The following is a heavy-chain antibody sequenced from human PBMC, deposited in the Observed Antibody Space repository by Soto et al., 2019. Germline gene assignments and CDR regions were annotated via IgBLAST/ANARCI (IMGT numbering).Heavy chain of an antibody. V-gene: IGHV1-69*13. CDR1: GGTFSSYA. CDR3: AAHHRDLITMIVVPWFDP. D-gene: IGHD3-22*01. Sequence: VASVKVSCKASGGTFSSYAISWVRQAPGQGLEWMGGIIPIFGTANYAQKFQGRVTITADESTSTAYMELSSLRSEDTAVYYCAAHHRDLITMIVVPWFDPWGQGTLVTVSS. CDR2: IIPIFGTA. J-gene: IGHJ5*02.